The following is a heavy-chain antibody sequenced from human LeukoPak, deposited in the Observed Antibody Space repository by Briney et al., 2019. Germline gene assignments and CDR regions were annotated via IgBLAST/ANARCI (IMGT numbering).Heavy chain of an antibody. CDR1: GFIFSSAW. CDR3: ARGLCTSTGCYQGHFDF. V-gene: IGHV3-15*01. D-gene: IGHD2-2*01. J-gene: IGHJ4*02. CDR2: IKNKTNGGTT. Sequence: GSLRLSCEASGFIFSSAWMTWVRQAPGKGVEWVGHIKNKTNGGTTDYAAPVKGRFSISRDDSKKTLYLQMNRLRTEDTAVYYCARGLCTSTGCYQGHFDFWGQGMLVTVSS.